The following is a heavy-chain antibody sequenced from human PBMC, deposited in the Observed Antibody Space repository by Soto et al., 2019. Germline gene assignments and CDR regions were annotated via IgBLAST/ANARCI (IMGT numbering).Heavy chain of an antibody. CDR1: GFTFGSSA. D-gene: IGHD6-19*01. CDR3: AADVIGVAGDFDH. V-gene: IGHV1-58*01. Sequence: LVQSGPDVKKPGTSVKVSCKTSGFTFGSSAVQWVRQVRGQRLEWIGWIVVASGYSNVAQKFQDRVSLTRDLPTNTAFMELSSLTSEDSAMYSCAADVIGVAGDFDHWGQGTLVSVSS. CDR2: IVVASGYS. J-gene: IGHJ4*02.